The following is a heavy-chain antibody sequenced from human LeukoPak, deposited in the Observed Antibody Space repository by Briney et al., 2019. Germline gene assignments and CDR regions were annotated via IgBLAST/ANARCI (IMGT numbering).Heavy chain of an antibody. V-gene: IGHV3-15*01. J-gene: IGHJ4*02. Sequence: GGSLRLSCAASGFTFSNDWMSLVRQAPGKGLEWVGRIKLKADGGPTDYAAPVKGRFTVSRDDSQNTLYLQMNSLKTEDTAVYYCTTDPPGAYWGQGTLVTVSS. CDR1: GFTFSNDW. CDR2: IKLKADGGPT. CDR3: TTDPPGAY. D-gene: IGHD1-26*01.